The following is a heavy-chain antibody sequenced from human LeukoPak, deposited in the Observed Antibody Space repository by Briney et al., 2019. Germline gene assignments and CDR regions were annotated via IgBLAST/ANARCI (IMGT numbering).Heavy chain of an antibody. D-gene: IGHD3-22*01. CDR1: GGSISSYY. V-gene: IGHV4-59*01. Sequence: SETLSLTCTVSGGSISSYYWSWIRQPPGKGLEWIGYIYYSGSTNYNPSLKSRVTISVDTSKNQFSLKLSSVTAADTAVYYCARETYYYDSSAYYYNGFDIWGQGTMVTVSS. CDR2: IYYSGST. J-gene: IGHJ3*02. CDR3: ARETYYYDSSAYYYNGFDI.